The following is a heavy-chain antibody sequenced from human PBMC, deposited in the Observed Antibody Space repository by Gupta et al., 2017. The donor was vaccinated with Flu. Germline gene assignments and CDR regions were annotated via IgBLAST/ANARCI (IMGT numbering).Heavy chain of an antibody. CDR3: APTEGSGSYYLLSY. J-gene: IGHJ4*02. Sequence: EVQLVESGGGLVQPGGSLRLSCAASGFTFSSYEMTWVRQAPGKGLEWVSYISSSGSTIYYADSVKGRFTISRDNAKNSLYLQMNSLRAEDTAVYYCAPTEGSGSYYLLSYWGQGTLVTVSS. V-gene: IGHV3-48*03. D-gene: IGHD1-26*01. CDR1: GFTFSSYE. CDR2: ISSSGSTI.